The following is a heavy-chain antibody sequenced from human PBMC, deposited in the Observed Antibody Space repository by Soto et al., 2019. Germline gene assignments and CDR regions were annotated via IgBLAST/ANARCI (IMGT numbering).Heavy chain of an antibody. Sequence: GASVKVSCKASGYTFTRYAMHWVRQAPGQRLEWMGWINAGNGNTKYSQKFQGRVTITRDTSASTAYMELSSLRSEDTAVYYCARDSSVDPGIAVAGTPHYWGQGTLVTVSS. D-gene: IGHD6-19*01. J-gene: IGHJ4*02. CDR3: ARDSSVDPGIAVAGTPHY. V-gene: IGHV1-3*01. CDR2: INAGNGNT. CDR1: GYTFTRYA.